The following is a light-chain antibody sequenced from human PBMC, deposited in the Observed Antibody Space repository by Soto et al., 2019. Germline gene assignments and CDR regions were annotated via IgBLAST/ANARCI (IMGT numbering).Light chain of an antibody. V-gene: IGKV3-15*01. CDR2: DIS. CDR3: QQYNNWPFS. J-gene: IGKJ5*01. Sequence: EISMTQFPAILSASPGGGATLSCRAAQDVTTNFAWYQLRRGQPPRLLLSDISTRATGVPDRFSGPGIGTGFTLSIGGLQCEDFALYYCQQYNNWPFSFGPGTRLEIK. CDR1: QDVTTN.